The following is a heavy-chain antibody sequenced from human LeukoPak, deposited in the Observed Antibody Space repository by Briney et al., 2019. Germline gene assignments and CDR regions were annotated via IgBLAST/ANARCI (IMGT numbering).Heavy chain of an antibody. V-gene: IGHV4-38-2*02. D-gene: IGHD4-11*01. CDR2: IYHSGST. CDR1: GYSISSGYY. CDR3: ARPLGPSNDY. Sequence: PSETLSLTCTVSGYSISSGYYWGWIRQPPGKGLEWIGSIYHSGSTYYNPSLKSRVTISADTSKNQFSLKLSSVTAADTAVYYCARPLGPSNDYWGQGTLVTVSS. J-gene: IGHJ4*02.